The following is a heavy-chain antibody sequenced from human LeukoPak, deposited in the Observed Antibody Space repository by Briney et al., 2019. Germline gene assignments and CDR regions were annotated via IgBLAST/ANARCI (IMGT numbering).Heavy chain of an antibody. CDR2: IRYDGSNK. CDR3: AKRGDFAEYFQH. Sequence: GGSLRLSCAASGFTFSSYGMHWVRQAPGKGLEWVAFIRYDGSNKYYADSVKGRFTISRDNSKNTLYLQMNSLRAEDTAVYYCAKRGDFAEYFQHWGQGTLVTVSS. J-gene: IGHJ1*01. V-gene: IGHV3-30*02. D-gene: IGHD5-12*01. CDR1: GFTFSSYG.